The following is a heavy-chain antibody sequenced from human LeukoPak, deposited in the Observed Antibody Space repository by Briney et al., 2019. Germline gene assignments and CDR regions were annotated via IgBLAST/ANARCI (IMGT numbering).Heavy chain of an antibody. Sequence: KPSETLSLTCTASGGSISSSPYYWGWIRQPPGKGLEWIGSIYYSGSTYYNPSLKSRVTISVDTSKNHFTLKLSSVTAADTAVYFCARHVSPTYYFDYWGQGTLVTVSS. CDR1: GGSISSSPYY. V-gene: IGHV4-39*01. CDR3: ARHVSPTYYFDY. CDR2: IYYSGST. J-gene: IGHJ4*02. D-gene: IGHD5/OR15-5a*01.